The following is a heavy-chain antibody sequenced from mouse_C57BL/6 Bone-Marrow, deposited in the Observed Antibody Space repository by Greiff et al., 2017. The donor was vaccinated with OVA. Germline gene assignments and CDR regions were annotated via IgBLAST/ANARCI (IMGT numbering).Heavy chain of an antibody. CDR1: GYTFTSYW. D-gene: IGHD1-1*01. CDR2: LNPSSGYT. Sequence: VQLQQSGAELAKPGASVKLSCKASGYTFTSYWMHWVKQRPGQGLEWIGYLNPSSGYTKYNQKFKDKATLTADKSSSTAYMQLSSLTYEVSAVYYCERYYRSSFAHWGQGSLVTVSA. V-gene: IGHV1-7*01. J-gene: IGHJ3*01. CDR3: ERYYRSSFAH.